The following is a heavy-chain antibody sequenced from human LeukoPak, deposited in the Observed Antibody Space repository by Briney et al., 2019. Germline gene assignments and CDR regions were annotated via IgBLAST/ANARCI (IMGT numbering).Heavy chain of an antibody. CDR3: ARGLMRWLRSAMDV. CDR1: GGSFSGYY. Sequence: SETLSLTCAVYGGSFSGYYWSWIRQPPGKGLEWIGEINHSGSTNYNPSLKSRVTISVDTSKNQFSLKLSSVTAADTAVYYCARGLMRWLRSAMDVWGKGTTVTVSS. V-gene: IGHV4-34*01. J-gene: IGHJ6*03. CDR2: INHSGST. D-gene: IGHD5-12*01.